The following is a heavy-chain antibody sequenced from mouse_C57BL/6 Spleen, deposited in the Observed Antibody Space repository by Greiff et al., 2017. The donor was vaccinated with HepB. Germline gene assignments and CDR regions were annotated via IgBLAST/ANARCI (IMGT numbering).Heavy chain of an antibody. V-gene: IGHV5-9-1*02. J-gene: IGHJ2*01. CDR2: ISSGGDYI. Sequence: EVKLMESGEGLVKPGGSLKLSCAASGFTFSSYAMSWVRQTPEKRLEWVAYISSGGDYIYYADTVKGRFTISRDNARNTLYLQMSSLKSEDTAMYYCTRDDWVYFDYWGQGTTLTVSS. D-gene: IGHD4-1*01. CDR3: TRDDWVYFDY. CDR1: GFTFSSYA.